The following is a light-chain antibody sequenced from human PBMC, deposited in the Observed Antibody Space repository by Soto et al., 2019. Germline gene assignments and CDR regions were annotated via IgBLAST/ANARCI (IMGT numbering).Light chain of an antibody. CDR2: EFY. V-gene: IGLV2-14*01. Sequence: QSVLTKAASASGSPGQSITISCTGTTNDVGAYNHVSWYQQRPGKAPQVVIFEFYTRPLAVSNRFSGSKSGNTAFLTISGLQPDDEADYYCASHTTSKTWVVGGGTKLTVL. J-gene: IGLJ3*02. CDR3: ASHTTSKTWV. CDR1: TNDVGAYNH.